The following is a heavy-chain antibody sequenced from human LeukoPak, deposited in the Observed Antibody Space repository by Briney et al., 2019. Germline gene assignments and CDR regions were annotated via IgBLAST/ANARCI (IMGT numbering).Heavy chain of an antibody. J-gene: IGHJ5*02. V-gene: IGHV4-61*02. CDR2: IYTSGST. CDR3: ARGGLWFGELLYINWFDP. CDR1: GDSISSGSYY. D-gene: IGHD3-10*01. Sequence: SETLSLTCTVSGDSISSGSYYWSWIRQPAGKGLEWIGRIYTSGSTNYNPSLMNRITISLDTSKNQFSLNLHSVTAADTAVYYCARGGLWFGELLYINWFDPWGQGTLVTVSS.